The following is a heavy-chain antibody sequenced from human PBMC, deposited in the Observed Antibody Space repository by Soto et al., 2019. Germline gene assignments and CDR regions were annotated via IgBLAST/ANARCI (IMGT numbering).Heavy chain of an antibody. CDR2: IYYSGST. CDR3: ARGGSWLVPPDY. Sequence: QVQLQESGPGLVKPSETLSLTCTVSGGSISSYYWSWIRQPPGKGLEWIGYIYYSGSTNYNPSLKSRVTISVDTSKNQFSLKLSSVTAADTAVYYCARGGSWLVPPDYWGQGTLVTVSS. CDR1: GGSISSYY. J-gene: IGHJ4*02. V-gene: IGHV4-59*01. D-gene: IGHD6-19*01.